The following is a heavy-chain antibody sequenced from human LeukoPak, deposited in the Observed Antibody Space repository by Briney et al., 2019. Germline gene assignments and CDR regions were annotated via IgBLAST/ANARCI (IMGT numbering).Heavy chain of an antibody. Sequence: SETLSLTCTVSGGSISSYYWSWIRQPPGKGLEWIGYIYYSGSTNYNPSLKSRVTISVDTSKNQFSLKLGSVTAADTAVYYCARLYYDFWSGYHEHYYYYYMDVWGKGTTVTVSS. V-gene: IGHV4-59*08. D-gene: IGHD3-3*01. CDR3: ARLYYDFWSGYHEHYYYYYMDV. CDR2: IYYSGST. J-gene: IGHJ6*03. CDR1: GGSISSYY.